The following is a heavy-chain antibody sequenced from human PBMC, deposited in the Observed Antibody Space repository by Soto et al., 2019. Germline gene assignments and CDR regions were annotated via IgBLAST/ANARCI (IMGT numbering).Heavy chain of an antibody. CDR3: ASPEASMIVVGGFQH. CDR1: GFTFSSYG. D-gene: IGHD3-22*01. CDR2: ISYDGSNK. J-gene: IGHJ1*01. V-gene: IGHV3-30*03. Sequence: PGGSLRLSCAASGFTFSSYGMHWVRQAPGKGLEWVAVISYDGSNKYYADSVKGRFTISRDNSKNTLYLQMNSLRAEDTAVYYCASPEASMIVVGGFQHWGQGTLVTVSS.